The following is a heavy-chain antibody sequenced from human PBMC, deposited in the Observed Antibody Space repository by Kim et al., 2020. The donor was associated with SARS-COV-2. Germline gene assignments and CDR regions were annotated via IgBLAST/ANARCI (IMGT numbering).Heavy chain of an antibody. CDR3: ARGQGIAAAGHEDY. J-gene: IGHJ4*02. D-gene: IGHD6-13*01. V-gene: IGHV4-34*01. Sequence: NPPLKSRVTISVDTSKNQFSLKLSSVTAADTAVYYCARGQGIAAAGHEDYWGQGTLVTVSS.